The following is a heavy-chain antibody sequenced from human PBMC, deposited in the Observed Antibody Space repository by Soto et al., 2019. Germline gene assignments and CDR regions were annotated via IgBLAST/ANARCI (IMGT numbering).Heavy chain of an antibody. V-gene: IGHV4-59*01. CDR1: AGSISSYD. D-gene: IGHD3-10*01. Sequence: SETLALTCSVSAGSISSYDWGWIRQPPGRGLEWIGYIYYSGSTNYTPSLKSRVTISVDTSKNQFSLKLSSVTAADTAVYYCARGPDVLLWFGDFDYWGQGTLVTVS. CDR3: ARGPDVLLWFGDFDY. CDR2: IYYSGST. J-gene: IGHJ4*02.